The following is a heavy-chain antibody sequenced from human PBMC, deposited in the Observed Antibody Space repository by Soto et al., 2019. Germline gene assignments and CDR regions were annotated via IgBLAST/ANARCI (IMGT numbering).Heavy chain of an antibody. J-gene: IGHJ4*02. Sequence: QVQLVQSGAEVKKPGASVKVSCKASGYTFTSYAMHWVRQAPGQRLEWMGWINAGNGNTKNSQKFQGRVTITRDTSASTAYMELSSLRSEDTAVYYCASGLVVVVPAAMYYWGQGTLVTVSS. D-gene: IGHD2-2*01. CDR2: INAGNGNT. CDR1: GYTFTSYA. V-gene: IGHV1-3*01. CDR3: ASGLVVVVPAAMYY.